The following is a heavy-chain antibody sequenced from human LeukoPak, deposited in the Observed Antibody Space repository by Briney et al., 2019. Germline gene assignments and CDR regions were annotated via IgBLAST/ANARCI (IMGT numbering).Heavy chain of an antibody. CDR2: IGSDNKP. J-gene: IGHJ6*02. Sequence: GGSLRLSCDASGFTFSAYAMPWVRQAPGKGLEWVSSIGSDNKPHYSESVKGRFAISRDNSKSLLFLQLNSLRAEDTALYYCARDLHYYVAMDFWGQGTTVTVSS. CDR3: ARDLHYYVAMDF. CDR1: GFTFSAYA. V-gene: IGHV3-23*01.